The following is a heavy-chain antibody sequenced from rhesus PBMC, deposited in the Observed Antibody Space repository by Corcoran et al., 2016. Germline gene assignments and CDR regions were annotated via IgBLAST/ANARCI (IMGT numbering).Heavy chain of an antibody. CDR3: AREWGGTVTNQCDY. CDR1: GSSIHTDLS. Sequence: QVQLQESGPGLVKPSETLSLTCAVSGSSIHTDLSWSWIRQPPGTGVEWIGFIGGRSGSNNYNPALKSRVTISKDTSRNQFSLKLTSVTAADTAVYYCAREWGGTVTNQCDYWGQGVLVTVSS. J-gene: IGHJ4*01. V-gene: IGHV4-127*01. D-gene: IGHD5-12*01. CDR2: IGGRSGSN.